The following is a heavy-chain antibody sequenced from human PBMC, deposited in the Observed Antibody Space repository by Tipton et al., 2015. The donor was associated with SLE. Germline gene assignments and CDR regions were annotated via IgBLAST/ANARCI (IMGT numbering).Heavy chain of an antibody. V-gene: IGHV4-28*02. CDR3: ARSSSVRTLLWPTFAY. D-gene: IGHD2/OR15-2a*01. CDR1: VYSISSSHW. Sequence: LRLSCNVSVYSISSSHWWGWIRQPPGKGLEWIGHIYYGGTIYYNPSLKSRVTMSIDTSKNQFSLKLSSVTDVDTAVYYCARSSSVRTLLWPTFAYWGQGTLVTVSS. J-gene: IGHJ4*02. CDR2: IYYGGTI.